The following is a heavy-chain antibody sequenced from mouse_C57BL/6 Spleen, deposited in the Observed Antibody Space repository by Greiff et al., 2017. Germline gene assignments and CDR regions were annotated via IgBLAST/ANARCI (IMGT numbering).Heavy chain of an antibody. CDR2: ISSGGDYI. D-gene: IGHD2-1*01. V-gene: IGHV5S21*01. CDR3: AREDGNDYYAMDY. Sequence: EVKLVESGEGLVKPGGSLKLSCAASGFTFSSYAMSWVRQTPEKRLEWVAYISSGGDYIYYADTVKGRFTISRANARNTLYLQMSSLKSEDTAMYYCAREDGNDYYAMDYWGQGTSVTVSS. J-gene: IGHJ4*01. CDR1: GFTFSSYA.